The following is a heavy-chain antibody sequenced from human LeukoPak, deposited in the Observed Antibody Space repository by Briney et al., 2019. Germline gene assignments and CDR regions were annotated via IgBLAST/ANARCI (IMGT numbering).Heavy chain of an antibody. J-gene: IGHJ4*02. CDR3: ARVYYCSSTSCYPYYFAY. CDR2: IYPGDSDT. V-gene: IGHV5-51*01. D-gene: IGHD2-2*01. CDR1: GYSFTSYW. Sequence: GESLKISCKGSGYSFTSYWIGWVRQMPGKGLEWMGIIYPGDSDTRYSPSFQGQVTISADKSISTAYLQWSSLKASDTAMYYCARVYYCSSTSCYPYYFAYWGQGALVTVSS.